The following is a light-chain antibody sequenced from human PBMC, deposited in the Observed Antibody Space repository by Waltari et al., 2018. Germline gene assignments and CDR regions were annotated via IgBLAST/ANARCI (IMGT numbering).Light chain of an antibody. CDR2: AAS. V-gene: IGKV1-39*01. CDR1: QGISNC. Sequence: DIKMTKSPSSLSASVGDRVAITCRGSQGISNCIHWYHQKPGRAPKLLIYAASTLPSGAPSRFSGSASATDFTLSIYTLQPEDFATYFCPQSYSSPRGPFG. CDR3: PQSYSSPRGP. J-gene: IGKJ2*01.